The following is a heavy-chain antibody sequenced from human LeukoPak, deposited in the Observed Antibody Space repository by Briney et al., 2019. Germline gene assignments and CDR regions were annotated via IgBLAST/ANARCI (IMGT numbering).Heavy chain of an antibody. CDR2: INPNSGVT. CDR3: ARDDSSSWSPATY. Sequence: ASVKVSCKASGYSFTAYYMHWVRQAPGQGLEGMGWINPNSGVTNYAQKFQGRVTMTRDTSINTAYMELSRLRSDDTAMYYCARDDSSSWSPATYWGQGTLVTVSS. D-gene: IGHD6-13*01. V-gene: IGHV1-2*02. CDR1: GYSFTAYY. J-gene: IGHJ4*02.